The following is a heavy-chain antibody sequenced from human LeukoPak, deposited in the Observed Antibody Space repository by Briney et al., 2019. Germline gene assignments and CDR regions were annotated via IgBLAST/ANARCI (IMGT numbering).Heavy chain of an antibody. D-gene: IGHD6-13*01. CDR1: GGSISSYY. CDR2: IYTSGST. CDR3: ARGRQQGGDFDY. Sequence: SETLSLTCTVSGGSISSYYWSRIRQPAGKGLEWIGRIYTSGSTNYNPSLKSRVTMSVDTSKNQFSLKLSSVTAADTAVYYCARGRQQGGDFDYWGQGTLVTVSS. V-gene: IGHV4-4*07. J-gene: IGHJ4*02.